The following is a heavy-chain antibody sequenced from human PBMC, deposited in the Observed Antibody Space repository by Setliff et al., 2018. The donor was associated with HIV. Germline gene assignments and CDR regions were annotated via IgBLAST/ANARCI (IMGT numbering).Heavy chain of an antibody. Sequence: SETLSLTCTVSGGSISSYYWSWIRQPPGKGLEWIGYIYYSGSTNYNPSLKSRVTISVDASKNQFSLKLSSVTAADTAVYYCARGRKGYDSSGYHPGSDYFDYWGQGTLVTVSS. CDR1: GGSISSYY. V-gene: IGHV4-59*08. J-gene: IGHJ4*02. D-gene: IGHD3-22*01. CDR3: ARGRKGYDSSGYHPGSDYFDY. CDR2: IYYSGST.